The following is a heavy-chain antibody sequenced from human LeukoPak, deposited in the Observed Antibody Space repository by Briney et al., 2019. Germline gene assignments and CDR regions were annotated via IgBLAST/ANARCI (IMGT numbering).Heavy chain of an antibody. CDR3: ARALIRRDGYNYYAIDI. CDR2: IYSGGTT. J-gene: IGHJ3*02. CDR1: GASISAGYYY. V-gene: IGHV4-61*02. D-gene: IGHD5-24*01. Sequence: SETLSLTCTVSGASISAGYYYWSWIRQPAGKGLEWIGRIYSGGTTNYNPSLNSRVTISGDTSKKQFSLKLNSVTAADTAVYYCARALIRRDGYNYYAIDIRGQGTMVTVSS.